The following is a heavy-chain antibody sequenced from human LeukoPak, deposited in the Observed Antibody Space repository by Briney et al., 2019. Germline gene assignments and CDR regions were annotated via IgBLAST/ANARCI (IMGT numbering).Heavy chain of an antibody. Sequence: GGSLRLSCAASGFTFSSYSMNWVRQAPGKGPEWVSSISSSSSYIYYADSVKGRFTISRDNAKNSLYLQMNSLRAEDTAVYYCARVMITFGGVIYYFDYWGQGTLVTVSS. CDR2: ISSSSSYI. J-gene: IGHJ4*02. V-gene: IGHV3-21*01. CDR1: GFTFSSYS. D-gene: IGHD3-16*02. CDR3: ARVMITFGGVIYYFDY.